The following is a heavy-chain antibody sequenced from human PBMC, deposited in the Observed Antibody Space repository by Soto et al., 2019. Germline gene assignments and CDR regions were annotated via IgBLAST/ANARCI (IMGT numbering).Heavy chain of an antibody. CDR1: GFTFSSYG. Sequence: GGSLRLSCAASGFTFSSYGMHWVRPAPGKGLEWVAVISYDGSNKYYADSVKGRFTISRDNSKNTLYLQMNSLRAEDTAVYYCAKDEGDYSNDHDAFDIWGQGTMVTVSS. J-gene: IGHJ3*02. CDR2: ISYDGSNK. V-gene: IGHV3-30*18. CDR3: AKDEGDYSNDHDAFDI. D-gene: IGHD4-4*01.